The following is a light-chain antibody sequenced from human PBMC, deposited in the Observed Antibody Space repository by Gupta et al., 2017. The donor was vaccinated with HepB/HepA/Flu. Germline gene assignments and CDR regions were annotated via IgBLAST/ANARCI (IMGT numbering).Light chain of an antibody. Sequence: DIVMTQSPLSLLVTPGEPASISCRSSQSLLHSNGYNYLDWFLQKPGQSPQLLIYLGSNRASGVPDRFSGSGSGTDFTLKISRVEAEDVGVYYCMQALQTWTFGQGTKVEIK. J-gene: IGKJ1*01. CDR2: LGS. CDR1: QSLLHSNGYNY. V-gene: IGKV2-28*01. CDR3: MQALQTWT.